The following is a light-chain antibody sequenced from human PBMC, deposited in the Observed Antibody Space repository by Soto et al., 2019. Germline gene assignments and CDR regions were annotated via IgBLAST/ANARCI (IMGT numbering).Light chain of an antibody. J-gene: IGKJ4*01. CDR1: QSVSSSY. V-gene: IGKV3-15*01. CDR2: GAS. CDR3: QQYNSWVT. Sequence: EIVLTQSPGTLSLSPGERATLSCRASQSVSSSYLVWYQQKPGQPPRLLIYGASTRATGVPARFSGSGSGTEFTLTISSLQSEDFAVYYCQQYNSWVTFGGGTKVDIK.